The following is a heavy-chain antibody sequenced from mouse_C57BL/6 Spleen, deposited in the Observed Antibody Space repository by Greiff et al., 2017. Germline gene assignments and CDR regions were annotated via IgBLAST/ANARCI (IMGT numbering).Heavy chain of an antibody. CDR3: ARRPEAYYSNLYAMDY. J-gene: IGHJ4*01. Sequence: VQLQQSGAELVKPGASVKMSCKASGYTFTSYWITWVKQRPGQGLEWIGDIYPGSGSTNYNEKFKSKATLTVDTSSSTAYMQLSSMTSEDSAVYYCARRPEAYYSNLYAMDYWGQGTSVTVSS. CDR2: IYPGSGST. V-gene: IGHV1-55*01. CDR1: GYTFTSYW. D-gene: IGHD2-5*01.